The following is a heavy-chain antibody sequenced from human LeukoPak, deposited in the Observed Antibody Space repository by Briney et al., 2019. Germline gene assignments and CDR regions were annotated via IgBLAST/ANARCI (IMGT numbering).Heavy chain of an antibody. CDR2: IKQDGSEK. Sequence: GGSLRLSCAASGFTFSRYWMSWVRQAPGKGLEWVANIKQDGSEKYFVDSVKGRFTISRDNAKNSLYLQMNSLRAEDTAVYYCASWAGTTTGFSGPFDYWGQGTLVTVSS. J-gene: IGHJ4*02. V-gene: IGHV3-7*01. D-gene: IGHD1-1*01. CDR1: GFTFSRYW. CDR3: ASWAGTTTGFSGPFDY.